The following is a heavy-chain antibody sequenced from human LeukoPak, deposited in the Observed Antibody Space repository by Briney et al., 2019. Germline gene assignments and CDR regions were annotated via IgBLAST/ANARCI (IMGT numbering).Heavy chain of an antibody. D-gene: IGHD6-19*01. V-gene: IGHV1-2*05. J-gene: IGHJ4*02. Sequence: ASVKASCKASGSTFTGYYMHWVRQAPGHRLEWMGRINPISGGINYANKLQRRITVTRDTSISPTYMDLSKLRADDTGVCQCVRDKGWHELDYWGQGTLVTVSS. CDR2: INPISGGI. CDR3: VRDKGWHELDY. CDR1: GSTFTGYY.